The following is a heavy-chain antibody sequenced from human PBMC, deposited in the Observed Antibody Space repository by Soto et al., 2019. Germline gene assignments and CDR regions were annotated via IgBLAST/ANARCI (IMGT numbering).Heavy chain of an antibody. CDR1: GFTFRSYG. Sequence: GGSLRLSCAASGFTFRSYGMSWVRQTPGKGLEWLAIIQYDGSKEYYADSVKGRFSISRDNSKNTLDLQMNSLRAEDSAVYYCARDRTYYGSGAVGMDVWGQGTTVTVS. CDR3: ARDRTYYGSGAVGMDV. J-gene: IGHJ6*02. V-gene: IGHV3-33*07. CDR2: IQYDGSKE. D-gene: IGHD3-10*01.